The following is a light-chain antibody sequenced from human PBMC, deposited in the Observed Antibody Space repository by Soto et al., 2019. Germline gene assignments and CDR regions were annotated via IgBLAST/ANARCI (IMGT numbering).Light chain of an antibody. Sequence: DLQMTQSPSSLSASVGDRVTVTCRASQNISNYLNWYRQKPGKAPSLLIYSTSSLRSGVPSRFSGSGSGTDFTLTISSLQPADVADYYCQQSYSTPWTFGQGTKVDIK. J-gene: IGKJ1*01. CDR1: QNISNY. V-gene: IGKV1-39*01. CDR2: STS. CDR3: QQSYSTPWT.